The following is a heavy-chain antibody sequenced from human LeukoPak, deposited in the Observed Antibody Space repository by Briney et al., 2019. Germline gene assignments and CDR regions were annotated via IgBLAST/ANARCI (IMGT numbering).Heavy chain of an antibody. V-gene: IGHV3-33*01. CDR3: ARAVGPFDF. CDR1: GFTFSTYG. J-gene: IGHJ3*01. CDR2: IWNDGSIK. Sequence: PGRSLRPSCASSGFTFSTYGMHWVRQAPGRGLEWVAVIWNDGSIKYYGDSVKGRFTISRDNSKNTLYLQMNSVRAEDTAAYYCARAVGPFDFWGPGTKVIVSS.